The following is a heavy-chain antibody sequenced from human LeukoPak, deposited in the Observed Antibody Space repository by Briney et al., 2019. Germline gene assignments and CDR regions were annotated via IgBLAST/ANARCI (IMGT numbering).Heavy chain of an antibody. CDR2: ISTTSTYI. CDR1: GFTFSSYS. CDR3: ARDRLAAGDAFDI. Sequence: PWGSLRLTCAASGFTFSSYSMNWVRQAPGKGLEWVSSISTTSTYIYYADSVKGRFTISRDNAKNSLYLQMNSLRAEDTAVYYCARDRLAAGDAFDIWGQGTMVTVSS. J-gene: IGHJ3*02. D-gene: IGHD6-13*01. V-gene: IGHV3-21*01.